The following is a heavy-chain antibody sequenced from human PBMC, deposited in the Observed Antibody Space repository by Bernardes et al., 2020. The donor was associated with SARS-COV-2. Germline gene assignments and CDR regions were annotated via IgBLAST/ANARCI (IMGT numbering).Heavy chain of an antibody. CDR2: ISSDGSST. V-gene: IGHV3-74*01. CDR1: GLTFSNYC. CDR3: ARPGRPGAYYFES. Sequence: GGSLRLSCAASGLTFSNYCMHWVRQAPGKGLVWVSRISSDGSSTTYADSVKGRFTISRDNAKNTLYLQMNSLRAEDTAVYYCARPGRPGAYYFESWGQGTLGTVSS. J-gene: IGHJ4*02. D-gene: IGHD1-26*01.